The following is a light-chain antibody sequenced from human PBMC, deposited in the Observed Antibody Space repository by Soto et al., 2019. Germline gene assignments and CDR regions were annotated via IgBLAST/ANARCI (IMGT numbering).Light chain of an antibody. J-gene: IGKJ3*01. CDR1: QSISSY. CDR3: QQSYSTPLT. V-gene: IGKV1-39*01. Sequence: IQMTQSPSSLSASVGDRVTITCLASQSISSYLNWYQQKPGKAPKLLIYAASSLQSGVPSRFSGSGSGTDFTLTISSLQPEDFATYYCQQSYSTPLTFGPGTKVDFK. CDR2: AAS.